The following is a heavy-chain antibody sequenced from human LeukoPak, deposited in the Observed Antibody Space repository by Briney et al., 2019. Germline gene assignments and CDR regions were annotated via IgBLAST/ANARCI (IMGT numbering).Heavy chain of an antibody. CDR1: GYNFLAYW. CDR3: ARQRYYDSSGQFDP. J-gene: IGHJ5*02. V-gene: IGHV5-51*01. CDR2: IYPGDSDS. Sequence: GESLKISCKGSGYNFLAYWIGWVRRLPGKGLELLGIIYPGDSDSRYSPSVQGQVTISADKSISTAYLQWSSLKASDTAMYYCARQRYYDSSGQFDPWGQGTLVTVSS. D-gene: IGHD3-22*01.